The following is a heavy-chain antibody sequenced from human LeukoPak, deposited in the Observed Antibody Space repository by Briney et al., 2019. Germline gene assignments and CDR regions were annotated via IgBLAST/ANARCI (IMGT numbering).Heavy chain of an antibody. CDR2: ISSSSSYI. V-gene: IGHV3-21*04. Sequence: GGSLRLSCAASGFTFSSYSMNWVRQAPGKGLEWVSSISSSSSYIYYADSVKGRFTISRDNAKNPLYLQMNSLRAEDTAVYYCAKVGSSSWYMGDWFDPWGQGTLVTVSS. D-gene: IGHD6-13*01. J-gene: IGHJ5*02. CDR1: GFTFSSYS. CDR3: AKVGSSSWYMGDWFDP.